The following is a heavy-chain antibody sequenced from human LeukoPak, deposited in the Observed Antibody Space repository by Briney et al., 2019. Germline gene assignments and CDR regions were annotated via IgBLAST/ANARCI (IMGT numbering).Heavy chain of an antibody. J-gene: IGHJ4*02. CDR2: IYDSGST. V-gene: IGHV4-59*01. CDR1: GGSISSYY. CDR3: ARDERSDTSGWHLGY. D-gene: IGHD6-19*01. Sequence: SETLSLTCTVSGGSISSYYWSWIRQPPGKGLEWIGNIYDSGSTNYNPSLKSRVTISVDTSKNQFSLNLSSVTAADTAVYYCARDERSDTSGWHLGYWGQGTLVTVSS.